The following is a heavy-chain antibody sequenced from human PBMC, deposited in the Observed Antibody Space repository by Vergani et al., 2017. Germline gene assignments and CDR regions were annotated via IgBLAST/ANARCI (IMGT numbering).Heavy chain of an antibody. V-gene: IGHV1-69*09. CDR3: AVIAAAADY. CDR2: VITILDIT. J-gene: IGHJ4*02. CDR1: GGIFSSYA. Sequence: QVQLVQSGAEVKKPGSSGKVSCKASGGIFSSYAISWVRQAPGQGLEWMGRVITILDITNYAQKFQGRVSITADKSASTAYMELSSLRSEDTAVYYCAVIAAAADYGGQGTLVTVSS. D-gene: IGHD6-13*01.